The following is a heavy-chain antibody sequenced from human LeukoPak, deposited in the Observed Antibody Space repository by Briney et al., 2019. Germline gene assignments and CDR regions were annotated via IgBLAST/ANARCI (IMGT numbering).Heavy chain of an antibody. V-gene: IGHV4-39*01. CDR2: IFHTGKP. CDR3: ARQMGVGVWALDY. Sequence: SETLSLTCDVSGGSISTGNYWWGWLRQPPGKGLEWIGIIFHTGKPHDNPSLRGRASMSVDTSKNQFSLRLSAVTAADTAVYYCARQMGVGVWALDYWGQGALVTVSS. J-gene: IGHJ4*02. CDR1: GGSISTGNYW. D-gene: IGHD3-16*01.